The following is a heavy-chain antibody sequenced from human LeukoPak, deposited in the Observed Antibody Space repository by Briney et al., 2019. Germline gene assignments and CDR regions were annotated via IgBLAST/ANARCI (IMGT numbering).Heavy chain of an antibody. J-gene: IGHJ4*02. CDR1: GFTFSDYY. CDR2: ISSSGSTI. CDR3: ARRNNWNVDY. D-gene: IGHD1-20*01. V-gene: IGHV3-11*01. Sequence: PGGSLRLCCAASGFTFSDYYMTWSRQAPGKGLEWVSYISSSGSTIYYADSVKGRFTISRDNAKNSLYLQMNSLRAEDTAVYYCARRNNWNVDYWGQGTLVTVSS.